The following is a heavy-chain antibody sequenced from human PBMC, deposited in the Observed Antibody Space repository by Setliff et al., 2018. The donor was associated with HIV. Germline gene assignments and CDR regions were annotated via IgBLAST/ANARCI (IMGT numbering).Heavy chain of an antibody. J-gene: IGHJ2*01. CDR1: GGSFTDIGGSFTDYY. D-gene: IGHD6-19*01. CDR2: INHSGST. CDR3: ARFLTYSSGLDY. Sequence: SETLSLTCAVFGGSFTDIGGSFTDYYWIWIRQPPGKGLEWIGEINHSGSTHYNPSLKSRFTTSVDTSKNQFSLKVNSVTAADTAVYYCARFLTYSSGLDYWGRGTLVTVSS. V-gene: IGHV4-34*01.